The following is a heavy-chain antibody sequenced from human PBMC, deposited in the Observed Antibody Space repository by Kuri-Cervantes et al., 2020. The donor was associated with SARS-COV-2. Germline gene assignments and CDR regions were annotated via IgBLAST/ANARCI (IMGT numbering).Heavy chain of an antibody. V-gene: IGHV1-69*13. Sequence: SSVTVSCKASGGTFSSYAISWVRQAPGQGLEWMGGIIPILGTANYAQQFQGRVTITADESTSTAYMELSSQRSEDTAVYYCARAPVAGHGAFDIWGQGTMVTVSS. CDR1: GGTFSSYA. CDR2: IIPILGTA. D-gene: IGHD6-19*01. J-gene: IGHJ3*02. CDR3: ARAPVAGHGAFDI.